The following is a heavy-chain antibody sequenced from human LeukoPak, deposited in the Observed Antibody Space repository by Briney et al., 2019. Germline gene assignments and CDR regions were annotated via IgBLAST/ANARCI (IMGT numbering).Heavy chain of an antibody. Sequence: GSLRLSCAASGFTFSGYWMHWVRQVPGKGLVWVSRITGDGSSTTYADSVKGRFTISRDNAKTTVFLQMISLRAEDTAVYYCARDTGWYFDLWGRGTLVTVSS. V-gene: IGHV3-74*01. CDR3: ARDTGWYFDL. CDR1: GFTFSGYW. CDR2: ITGDGSST. J-gene: IGHJ2*01. D-gene: IGHD4-17*01.